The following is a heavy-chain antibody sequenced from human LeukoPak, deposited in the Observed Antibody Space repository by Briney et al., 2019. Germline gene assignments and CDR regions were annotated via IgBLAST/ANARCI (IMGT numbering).Heavy chain of an antibody. V-gene: IGHV4-59*01. J-gene: IGHJ4*02. D-gene: IGHD3-22*01. CDR1: GGSISSYY. Sequence: SETLSLTCTVAGGSISSYYWSWSRQPPGKGLEWIGYIYYSGSTNYNPSLKSRVTISVDTSKNQFSLKLSSVTAADTAVYYCARAYYYDSSGYPAQFDYWGQGTLVTVSS. CDR2: IYYSGST. CDR3: ARAYYYDSSGYPAQFDY.